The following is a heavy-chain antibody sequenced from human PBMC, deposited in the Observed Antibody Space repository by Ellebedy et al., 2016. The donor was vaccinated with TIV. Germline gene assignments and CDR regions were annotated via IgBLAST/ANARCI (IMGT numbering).Heavy chain of an antibody. D-gene: IGHD5-12*01. Sequence: GESLKISXAASGFTFSSYSMNWVRQAPGKGLEWVSYISSSSSTIYYADSVKGRFTISRDNAKNSLYLQMNSLRAEDTAVYYCARDGYSGYDWPTGFSYYYYYYYMDVWGKGTTVTVSS. V-gene: IGHV3-48*01. CDR1: GFTFSSYS. CDR2: ISSSSSTI. CDR3: ARDGYSGYDWPTGFSYYYYYYYMDV. J-gene: IGHJ6*03.